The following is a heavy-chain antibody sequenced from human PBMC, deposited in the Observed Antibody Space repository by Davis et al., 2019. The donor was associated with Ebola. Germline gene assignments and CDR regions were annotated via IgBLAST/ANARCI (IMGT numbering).Heavy chain of an antibody. J-gene: IGHJ4*02. Sequence: AASVKVSCKASGYTFITYDIFWVRLVPGQGLEWMGWMNPNTEKTGYAQKFQGRVTMTRNTSISTAYMELRCLRSDDTAVYYCARETYYYDSSGYYYPDYWGQGTLVTVSS. V-gene: IGHV1-8*01. CDR1: GYTFITYD. CDR3: ARETYYYDSSGYYYPDY. CDR2: MNPNTEKT. D-gene: IGHD3-22*01.